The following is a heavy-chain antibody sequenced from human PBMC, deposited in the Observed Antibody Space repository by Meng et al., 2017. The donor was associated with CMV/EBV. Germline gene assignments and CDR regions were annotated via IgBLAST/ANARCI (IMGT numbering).Heavy chain of an antibody. CDR3: ARVTSVAYYFDY. CDR2: INPNSGGT. CDR1: GYTFTGYY. Sequence: CKASGYTFTGYYMHWVRQAPGQGLEWMGWINPNSGGTNYAQKFQGRVTMTRDTSISTAYMELSRLRSDDTAMYYCARVTSVAYYFDYWGQGTLVTVSS. J-gene: IGHJ4*02. V-gene: IGHV1-2*02. D-gene: IGHD3-16*01.